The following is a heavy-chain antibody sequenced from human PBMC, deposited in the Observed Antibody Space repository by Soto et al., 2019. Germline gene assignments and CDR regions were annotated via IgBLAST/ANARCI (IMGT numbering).Heavy chain of an antibody. Sequence: SETLSLTCAVYGGSXSGYYWSWIRQPPGKGLEWIGEINHSRSTNYNPSLKSRVTISVDTSKNQFSLKLSSVTAADTAVYYCASLYDSSGYRSNKNWFDPWGQGTLVTVSS. CDR3: ASLYDSSGYRSNKNWFDP. CDR2: INHSRST. D-gene: IGHD3-22*01. V-gene: IGHV4-34*01. CDR1: GGSXSGYY. J-gene: IGHJ5*02.